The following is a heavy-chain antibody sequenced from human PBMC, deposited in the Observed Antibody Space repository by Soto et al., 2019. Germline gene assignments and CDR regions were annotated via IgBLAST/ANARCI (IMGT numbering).Heavy chain of an antibody. Sequence: QVQLVQSGAEVKKPGASVKVSCKASGYTFTGYYMHWVRQAPGQGLEWMGWINLNGGGTNYAQKFQGWVTMTRDTSISTAYMELSRLRSDDTAVYYCARGTYYYDSSGYYPPYYYYGMDVWGQGTTVTVSS. CDR2: INLNGGGT. J-gene: IGHJ6*02. CDR3: ARGTYYYDSSGYYPPYYYYGMDV. D-gene: IGHD3-22*01. V-gene: IGHV1-2*04. CDR1: GYTFTGYY.